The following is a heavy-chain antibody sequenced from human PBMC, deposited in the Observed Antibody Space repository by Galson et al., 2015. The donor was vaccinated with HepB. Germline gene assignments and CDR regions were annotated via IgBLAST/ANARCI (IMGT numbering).Heavy chain of an antibody. CDR1: GFTFSSYA. J-gene: IGHJ4*02. CDR2: ISGSGGNT. Sequence: SLRLSCAASGFTFSSYAMSWVRQAPGKGLEWVSAISGSGGNTYYADSVKGRFTISRDNSKNTLYLQINSLRAEDTAVYYCARPPYDDYGGPYFDYWGQGTMV. V-gene: IGHV3-23*01. CDR3: ARPPYDDYGGPYFDY. D-gene: IGHD4-17*01.